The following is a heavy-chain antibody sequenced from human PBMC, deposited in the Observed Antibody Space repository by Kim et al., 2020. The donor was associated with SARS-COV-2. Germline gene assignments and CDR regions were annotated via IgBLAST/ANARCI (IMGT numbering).Heavy chain of an antibody. CDR2: IWYDGSNK. J-gene: IGHJ6*02. Sequence: GGSLRLSCAASGFTFSSYGMHWVRQAPGKGLEWVAVIWYDGSNKYYADSVKGRFTISRDNSKNTLYLQMNSLRAEDTAVYYCARPYSSSSDYYYYYYGMDVWGQGTTVTVSS. CDR1: GFTFSSYG. V-gene: IGHV3-33*01. CDR3: ARPYSSSSDYYYYYYGMDV. D-gene: IGHD6-6*01.